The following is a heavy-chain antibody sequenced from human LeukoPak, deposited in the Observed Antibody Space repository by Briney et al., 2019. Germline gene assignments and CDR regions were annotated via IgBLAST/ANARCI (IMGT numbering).Heavy chain of an antibody. Sequence: SETLSLTCTVSGCSISSYYWSWIRQPPGKGLEWIGYIYYSGSTNYNPSLKSRVTISVDTSKNQFYLKLSSVTAADTAVYYCARGIQLWSEYYYMDVWGKGTTVTVSS. V-gene: IGHV4-59*01. CDR3: ARGIQLWSEYYYMDV. D-gene: IGHD5-18*01. CDR2: IYYSGST. CDR1: GCSISSYY. J-gene: IGHJ6*03.